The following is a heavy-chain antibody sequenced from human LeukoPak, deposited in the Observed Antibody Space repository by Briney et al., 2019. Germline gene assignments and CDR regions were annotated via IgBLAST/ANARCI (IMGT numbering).Heavy chain of an antibody. D-gene: IGHD1-26*01. CDR3: AKDPLGGGSSLINWFDS. Sequence: GGSLRLSCVASGFDFSSYAMTWVRQAPGRGLEWVSTIGAYAASTYYADSVKGRFTTSRENSKSTLSLQMNSLRAEDTALYYCAKDPLGGGSSLINWFDSWGQGVWVTVSS. V-gene: IGHV3-23*01. J-gene: IGHJ5*01. CDR2: IGAYAAST. CDR1: GFDFSSYA.